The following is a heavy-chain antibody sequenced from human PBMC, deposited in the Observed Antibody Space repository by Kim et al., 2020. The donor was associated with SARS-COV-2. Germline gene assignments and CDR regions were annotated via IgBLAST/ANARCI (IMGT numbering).Heavy chain of an antibody. CDR1: GLTFSNYA. D-gene: IGHD6-19*01. J-gene: IGHJ4*02. Sequence: GGSLRLSCAASGLTFSNYAMSWVRQAPGRGLEWVSTISGSGDGIYYADCVKGRFTISRDNSKNTLFLQMNSLRAEDTALYYCAYASGWYEFDCWGQGTLVTVSS. V-gene: IGHV3-23*01. CDR3: AYASGWYEFDC. CDR2: ISGSGDGI.